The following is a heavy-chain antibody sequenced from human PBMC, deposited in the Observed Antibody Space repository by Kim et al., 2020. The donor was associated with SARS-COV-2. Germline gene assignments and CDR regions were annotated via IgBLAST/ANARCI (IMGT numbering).Heavy chain of an antibody. Sequence: SVKVSCKASGGTFSSYAISWVRQAPGQGLEWMGGIIPIFGTANYAQKFQGRVTITADESTSTAYMELSSLRSEDTAVYYCALDYGDYVAGPGGINDYWGQGTLVTVSS. D-gene: IGHD4-17*01. CDR2: IIPIFGTA. V-gene: IGHV1-69*13. CDR3: ALDYGDYVAGPGGINDY. J-gene: IGHJ4*02. CDR1: GGTFSSYA.